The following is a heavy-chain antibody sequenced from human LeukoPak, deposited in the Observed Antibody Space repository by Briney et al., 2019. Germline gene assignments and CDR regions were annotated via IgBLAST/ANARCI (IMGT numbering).Heavy chain of an antibody. CDR3: ASRDCSSTSCHEGYNWFDP. V-gene: IGHV4-34*01. CDR2: INHSGST. CDR1: GGSFSGYY. J-gene: IGHJ5*02. Sequence: TSETLSLTCAVYGGSFSGYYWSWVRQPPGKGLEWSGEINHSGSTNYNPSLKSRVTISVDTSKNQFSLKLTSVTAADTAVYYCASRDCSSTSCHEGYNWFDPWGQGILVSVSS. D-gene: IGHD2-2*01.